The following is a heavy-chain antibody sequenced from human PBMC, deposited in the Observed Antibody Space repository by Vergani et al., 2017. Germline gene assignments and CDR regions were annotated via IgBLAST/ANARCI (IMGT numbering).Heavy chain of an antibody. CDR1: GFTFSSHA. CDR3: AKANPRDSGYDYLYYYHAMDV. Sequence: EVQLLQSEGAVVQPGGSLSLSCVASGFTFSSHAMHWVRQAPGKGLEWVSGISGSGGSTYYAGSVKGRFTISRDSSKNTLYLQMNSLSAGDTAVYYCAKANPRDSGYDYLYYYHAMDVWGKGTTVTVS. CDR2: ISGSGGST. D-gene: IGHD5-12*01. V-gene: IGHV3-23*01. J-gene: IGHJ6*04.